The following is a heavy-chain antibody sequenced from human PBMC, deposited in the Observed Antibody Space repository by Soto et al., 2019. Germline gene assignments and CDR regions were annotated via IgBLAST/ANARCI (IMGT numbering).Heavy chain of an antibody. CDR1: GYTFTNYG. Sequence: ASVKVSCKASGYTFTNYGITWVRQAPGQGLELMGWIRSDNDNTNYAHRLQGRVTMTTDTSTTTTYMELRSLRSDDTAVYYCARCSRYDLWSDSKSPTYYFDYWGQGTLVTVYS. CDR3: ARCSRYDLWSDSKSPTYYFDY. CDR2: IRSDNDNT. V-gene: IGHV1-18*01. J-gene: IGHJ4*02. D-gene: IGHD3-3*01.